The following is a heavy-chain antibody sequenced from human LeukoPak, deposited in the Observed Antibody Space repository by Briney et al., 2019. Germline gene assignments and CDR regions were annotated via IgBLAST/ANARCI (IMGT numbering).Heavy chain of an antibody. V-gene: IGHV1-2*02. CDR1: GGTFTGYY. J-gene: IGHJ4*02. Sequence: ASVKVSCKASGGTFTGYYMHWVRQAPGQGLEWMGWINPNSGGTNYAQKFQGRVTMTRDTSISTAYMELSRLRSDDTAVYYCARVDCSSTSCYLDYWGQGTLVTVSS. CDR3: ARVDCSSTSCYLDY. CDR2: INPNSGGT. D-gene: IGHD2-2*01.